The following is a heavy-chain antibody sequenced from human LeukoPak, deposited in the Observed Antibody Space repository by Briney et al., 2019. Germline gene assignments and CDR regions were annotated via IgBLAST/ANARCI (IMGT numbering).Heavy chain of an antibody. CDR1: GYTLTDYY. V-gene: IGHV1-2*02. Sequence: ASVKVSCTASGYTLTDYYMHCVRQAPGQGLEWIGWINPYSGDTNYAPRFQGGVTTTRDTSISTAYMELSALRSDDTAAYHCARASYDNSLRIDDYWGQGILVTVSS. CDR2: INPYSGDT. D-gene: IGHD3-22*01. CDR3: ARASYDNSLRIDDY. J-gene: IGHJ4*02.